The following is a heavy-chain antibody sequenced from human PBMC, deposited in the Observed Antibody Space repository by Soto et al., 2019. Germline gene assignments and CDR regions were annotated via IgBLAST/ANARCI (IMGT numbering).Heavy chain of an antibody. J-gene: IGHJ4*02. CDR2: IHHIGAT. Sequence: PLETLSLTCTVSGGYIGSYYWSCIRQTPGKGLEWIGYIHHIGATKYNPSLPSRAAISVDTSNKQLSLRLTSLTPADTAGYYCARGKRPLNMMGGVISAFDSWGQGTLVTVSS. CDR1: GGYIGSYY. CDR3: ARGKRPLNMMGGVISAFDS. V-gene: IGHV4-59*01. D-gene: IGHD3-10*01.